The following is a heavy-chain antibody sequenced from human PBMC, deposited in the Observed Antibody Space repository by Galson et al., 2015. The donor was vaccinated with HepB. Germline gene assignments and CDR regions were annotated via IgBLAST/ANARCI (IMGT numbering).Heavy chain of an antibody. D-gene: IGHD3-10*01. CDR3: TRAYYSDSGNYIAFDI. Sequence: SLRLSCAASGFTLSASAMFWVRQASGKGLEWVGHIRINANTYATEYAASVKGRFTISRDDSKNTAYLQMNSLKTEDTAVYYCTRAYYSDSGNYIAFDIWGQGTMVTVSS. CDR1: GFTLSASA. J-gene: IGHJ3*02. V-gene: IGHV3-73*01. CDR2: IRINANTYAT.